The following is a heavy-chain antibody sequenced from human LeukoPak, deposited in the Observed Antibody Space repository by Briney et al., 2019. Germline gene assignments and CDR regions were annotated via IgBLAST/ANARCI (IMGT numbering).Heavy chain of an antibody. CDR3: ARSFRFGLEEFDY. D-gene: IGHD3-10*01. CDR2: IYYSGST. J-gene: IGHJ4*02. CDR1: GGSISSSSYY. V-gene: IGHV4-39*07. Sequence: SETLSLTCTVSGGSISSSSYYWGWIRQPPGKGLEWIGSIYYSGSTYYNPSLKSRVTISVDTSKNQFSLKLSSVTAADTAVYYCARSFRFGLEEFDYWGQGTLVTVSS.